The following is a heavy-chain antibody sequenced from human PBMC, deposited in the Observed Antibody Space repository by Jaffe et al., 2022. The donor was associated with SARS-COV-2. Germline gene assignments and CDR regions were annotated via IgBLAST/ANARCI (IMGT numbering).Heavy chain of an antibody. D-gene: IGHD6-13*01. CDR1: GGSFSGYY. CDR2: INHSGST. CDR3: ARAERGIAAA. V-gene: IGHV4-34*01. Sequence: QVQLQQWGAGLLKPSETLSLTCAVYGGSFSGYYWSWIRQPPGKGLEWIGEINHSGSTNYNPSLKSRVTISVDTSKNQFSLKLSSVTAADTAVYYCARAERGIAAAWGQGTLVTVSS. J-gene: IGHJ5*02.